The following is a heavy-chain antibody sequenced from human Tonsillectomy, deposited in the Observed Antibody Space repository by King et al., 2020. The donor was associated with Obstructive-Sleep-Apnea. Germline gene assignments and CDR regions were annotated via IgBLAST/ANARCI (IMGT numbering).Heavy chain of an antibody. J-gene: IGHJ6*02. V-gene: IGHV3-30*02. D-gene: IGHD1-26*01. CDR3: AKSPGSSNSYYYYGMDV. CDR1: GFTFSSYG. CDR2: IRYDGSNQ. Sequence: VQLVESGGGVVQPGGSLRLSCAASGFTFSSYGMHWVRQAPGKGLEWVAFIRYDGSNQYYVDSVKGRFTISRDNSKNTLYLQLNGLRADDTAVYYCAKSPGSSNSYYYYGMDVWGQATTVTVSS.